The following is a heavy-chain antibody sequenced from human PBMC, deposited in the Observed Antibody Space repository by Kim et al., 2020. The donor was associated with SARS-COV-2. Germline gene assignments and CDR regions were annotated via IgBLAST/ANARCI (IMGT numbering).Heavy chain of an antibody. J-gene: IGHJ4*02. CDR3: ARGSAAGTNYYFDY. V-gene: IGHV4-59*09. Sequence: TPALKSRLTISVDTSKIPFSLKLGSVTAADTAVYYCARGSAAGTNYYFDYWGQGTLVTVSS. D-gene: IGHD6-13*01.